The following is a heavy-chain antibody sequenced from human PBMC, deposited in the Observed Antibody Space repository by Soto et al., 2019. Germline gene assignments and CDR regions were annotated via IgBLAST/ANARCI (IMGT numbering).Heavy chain of an antibody. CDR3: AKDIVVVPAAMFLYYYYGMDV. D-gene: IGHD2-2*01. CDR1: GFTFSSYG. Sequence: GGSLRLSCAASGFTFSSYGMHWVRQAPGKGLEWVAVISYDGSNKYYADSVKGRFTISRDNSKNTLYLQMNSLRAEDTAVYYCAKDIVVVPAAMFLYYYYGMDVWGQGTTVTVSS. J-gene: IGHJ6*02. V-gene: IGHV3-30*18. CDR2: ISYDGSNK.